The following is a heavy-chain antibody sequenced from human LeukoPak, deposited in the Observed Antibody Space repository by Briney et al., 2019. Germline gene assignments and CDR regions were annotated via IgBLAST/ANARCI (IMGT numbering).Heavy chain of an antibody. D-gene: IGHD6-13*01. CDR1: GFTFSTYS. Sequence: GGSLRLSCAASGFTFSTYSMSWVRQAPGKGPEWLSYISTSSITKYYADSVKGRFTISRDNAKNSLYLQMNSLRAEDTAVYYCAGVGGTYSSSFPFDYWGQGTLVTVSS. CDR2: ISTSSITK. J-gene: IGHJ4*02. V-gene: IGHV3-48*04. CDR3: AGVGGTYSSSFPFDY.